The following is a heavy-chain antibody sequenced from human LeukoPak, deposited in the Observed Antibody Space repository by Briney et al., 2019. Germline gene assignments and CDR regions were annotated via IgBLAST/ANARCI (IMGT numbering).Heavy chain of an antibody. Sequence: SDTLSLTCTVSVGPIITYYWSCLRHPPGKALEWIGYINFSGNNNDTPYLKSRVTRALDTYKMQFSLKLTSVTAADTAVYYCARSSRYDSAWFLHWGRGTLVTVSS. D-gene: IGHD3-22*01. J-gene: IGHJ5*02. V-gene: IGHV4-59*07. CDR2: INFSGNN. CDR1: VGPIITYY. CDR3: ARSSRYDSAWFLH.